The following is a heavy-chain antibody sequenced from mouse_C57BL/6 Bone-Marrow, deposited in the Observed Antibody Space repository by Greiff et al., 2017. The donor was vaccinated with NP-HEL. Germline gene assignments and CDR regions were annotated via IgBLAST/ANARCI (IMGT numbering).Heavy chain of an antibody. CDR3: ARDGYWTWFAY. V-gene: IGHV5-4*01. CDR2: ISDGGSYT. D-gene: IGHD2-3*01. J-gene: IGHJ3*01. Sequence: EVHLVESGGGLVKPGGSLKLSCAASGFTFSSYAMSWVRQTPEKRLEWVATISDGGSYTYYPDNVKGRFTISRDNAKNNLYLQMSHLKSEDTAMYYCARDGYWTWFAYWGQGTLVTVSA. CDR1: GFTFSSYA.